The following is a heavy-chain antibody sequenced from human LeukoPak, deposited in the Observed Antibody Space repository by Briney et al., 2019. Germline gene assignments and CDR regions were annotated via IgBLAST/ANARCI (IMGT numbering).Heavy chain of an antibody. CDR1: GGSISSGDYY. CDR2: IYYSGST. V-gene: IGHV4-61*08. Sequence: PSETLSLTCTVSGGSISSGDYYWSWIRQPPGKGLEWIGYIYYSGSTNYNPSLKSRVTISVDTSKNQFSLKLSSVTAADTAVYYCARSVVVSGFGFDPWGQGTLVTVSS. CDR3: ARSVVVSGFGFDP. D-gene: IGHD3-9*01. J-gene: IGHJ5*02.